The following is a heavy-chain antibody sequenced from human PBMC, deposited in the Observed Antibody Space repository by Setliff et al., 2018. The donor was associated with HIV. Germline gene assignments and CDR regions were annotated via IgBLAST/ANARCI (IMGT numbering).Heavy chain of an antibody. Sequence: ASVKVSCKASGYTFSSYGISWVRQAPGQGLEWMGWISAYNGNTNYAQKFQGRVTMTTDTSTSTAYMEVRSLRSDDTAVYYCARALGGSYPGSFDYWGQGTLVTVPQ. CDR1: GYTFSSYG. J-gene: IGHJ4*02. V-gene: IGHV1-18*01. D-gene: IGHD1-26*01. CDR3: ARALGGSYPGSFDY. CDR2: ISAYNGNT.